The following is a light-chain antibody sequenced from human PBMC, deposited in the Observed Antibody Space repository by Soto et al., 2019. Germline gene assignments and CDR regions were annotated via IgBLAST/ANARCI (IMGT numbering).Light chain of an antibody. CDR1: QSVSSN. V-gene: IGKV3-15*01. CDR3: QQYNNWPPWT. J-gene: IGKJ1*01. Sequence: EIVMTQSPATLSVSPGERATRSCRASQSVSSNLAWYQQTSGQAPRLLIYGASTRATGIPARFSGSGSGTEFTLTISSLQSEDFAVYYCQQYNNWPPWTFGQGTKVEIK. CDR2: GAS.